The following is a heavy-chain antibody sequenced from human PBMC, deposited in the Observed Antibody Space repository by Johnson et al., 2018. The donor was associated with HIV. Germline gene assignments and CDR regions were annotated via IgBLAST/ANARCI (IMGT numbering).Heavy chain of an antibody. J-gene: IGHJ3*01. Sequence: VQLMESGGGLVQPGGSLRLYCAASGFPVSSSYMSWVRQAPGKGLEWVSVIYSGGATYYADSVEGRFIISRENSKNTLYLQMNTLRAEDTAVYYCTRDTGGSEFWGQGTVVTVSS. V-gene: IGHV3-66*01. CDR3: TRDTGGSEF. D-gene: IGHD6-19*01. CDR1: GFPVSSSY. CDR2: IYSGGAT.